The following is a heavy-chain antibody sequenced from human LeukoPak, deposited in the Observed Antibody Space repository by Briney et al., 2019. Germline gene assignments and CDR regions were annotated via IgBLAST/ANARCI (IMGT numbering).Heavy chain of an antibody. D-gene: IGHD6-6*01. V-gene: IGHV4-39*07. CDR3: ASVEYSSSSFDY. CDR2: MYYTGSS. CDR1: GGSISSTRYY. J-gene: IGHJ4*02. Sequence: SETLSLTCSVSGGSISSTRYYWGWIRQPPGKGLDWIGSMYYTGSSYYNPSLKSRVTISVDTSKNQFSLKLSSVTAADTAVYYCASVEYSSSSFDYWGQGTLVTVSS.